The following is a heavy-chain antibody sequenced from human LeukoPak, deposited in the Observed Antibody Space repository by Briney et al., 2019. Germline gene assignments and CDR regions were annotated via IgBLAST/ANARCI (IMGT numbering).Heavy chain of an antibody. J-gene: IGHJ4*02. V-gene: IGHV3-9*02. D-gene: IGHD2-2*01. CDR2: ISWNSGSI. CDR3: AKDAGPPPPAGRLNAYYFDY. Sequence: PGGSLRLSCAASGFTSDDYTMHWVRQALGKGLEWVSGISWNSGSIGYADSVKGRFTISRDNAKNSLYLQMNSLRAEDTALYYCAKDAGPPPPAGRLNAYYFDYWGQGTLVTVSS. CDR1: GFTSDDYT.